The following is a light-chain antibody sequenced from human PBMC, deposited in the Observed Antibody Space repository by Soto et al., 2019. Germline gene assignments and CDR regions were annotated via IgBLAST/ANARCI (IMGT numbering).Light chain of an antibody. CDR3: QQYNSYPWT. V-gene: IGKV1-5*01. CDR2: DVS. CDR1: QSIGSW. J-gene: IGKJ1*01. Sequence: DIQMTQSPSTLSASVGDRVTITCRASQSIGSWLAWYQQKPGKAPKLLIYDVSSLESGVPSRFSGSGSGTEFTLTISSLQPDDFATYYCQQYNSYPWTFGQGTKVDIK.